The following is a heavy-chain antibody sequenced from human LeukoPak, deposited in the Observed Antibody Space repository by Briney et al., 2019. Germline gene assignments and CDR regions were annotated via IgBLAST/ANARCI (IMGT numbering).Heavy chain of an antibody. CDR1: GGSISSSSYY. Sequence: SETLSLTCTVSGGSISSSSYYWGWIRQPPGKGLEWIGSIYYSGSTYYNPSLKSRVTISVDTSKNQFSLKLSSVTAADTAVYYCARDHKTAATAIDYWGQGTLVTVSS. J-gene: IGHJ4*02. V-gene: IGHV4-39*07. CDR3: ARDHKTAATAIDY. CDR2: IYYSGST. D-gene: IGHD5-18*01.